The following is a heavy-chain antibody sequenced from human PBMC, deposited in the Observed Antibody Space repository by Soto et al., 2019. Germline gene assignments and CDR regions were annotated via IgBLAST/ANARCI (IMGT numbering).Heavy chain of an antibody. Sequence: PSETLSLTCAVYGGSFSGYYCSWIRQPPGKGLEWIGEINHSGSTNYNPSLKSRVTISVDTSKNQFSLKLSSVTAADTAVYYCAAPTGLKTNWGQGTLVTVSS. D-gene: IGHD1-1*01. CDR2: INHSGST. CDR3: AAPTGLKTN. J-gene: IGHJ4*02. CDR1: GGSFSGYY. V-gene: IGHV4-34*01.